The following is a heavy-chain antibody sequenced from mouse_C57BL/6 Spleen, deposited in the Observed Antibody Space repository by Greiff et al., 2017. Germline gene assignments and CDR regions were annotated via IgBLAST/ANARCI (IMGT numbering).Heavy chain of an antibody. D-gene: IGHD2-3*01. Sequence: VQLQQSGAELVKPGASVKLSCKASGYTFTSYWMHWVKQRPGQGLEWIGMIHPNSGSTNYNEKFKGKATLTVDKSSSTAYMQLSSLTSEESAVYYCARNGGYYYFDYWGQGTTVTVSS. CDR1: GYTFTSYW. CDR3: ARNGGYYYFDY. J-gene: IGHJ2*01. CDR2: IHPNSGST. V-gene: IGHV1-64*01.